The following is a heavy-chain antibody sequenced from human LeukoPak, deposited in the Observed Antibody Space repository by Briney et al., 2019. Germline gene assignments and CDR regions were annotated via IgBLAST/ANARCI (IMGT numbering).Heavy chain of an antibody. CDR1: GYTFTGYY. Sequence: GASVKVSCKASGYTFTGYYMHWVRQAPGQGLEWMGWINPNSGGTNYAQKFQGRVTMTRDTSISTAYMELSRLRSEDTAVYYCAAAHYDSSGYPYWFDPWGQGTLVTVSS. CDR3: AAAHYDSSGYPYWFDP. V-gene: IGHV1-2*02. J-gene: IGHJ5*02. D-gene: IGHD3-22*01. CDR2: INPNSGGT.